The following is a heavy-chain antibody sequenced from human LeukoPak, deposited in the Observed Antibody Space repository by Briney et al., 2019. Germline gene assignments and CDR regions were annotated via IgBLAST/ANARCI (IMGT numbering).Heavy chain of an antibody. V-gene: IGHV1-69*13. J-gene: IGHJ6*02. CDR2: IIPIFGTA. Sequence: ASVNVSCKASGGTFSSYAISWVRQAPGQGLEWMGGIIPIFGTANYAQKFQGRVTITADESTSTAYMELSSLRSEDTAVYYCARGIAVAGTGYYYGMDVWGQGTTVTVSS. CDR3: ARGIAVAGTGYYYGMDV. D-gene: IGHD6-19*01. CDR1: GGTFSSYA.